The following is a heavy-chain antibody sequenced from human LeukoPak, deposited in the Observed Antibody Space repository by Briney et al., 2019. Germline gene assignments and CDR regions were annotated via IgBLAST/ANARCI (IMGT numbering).Heavy chain of an antibody. CDR2: IYYSGST. J-gene: IGHJ4*02. CDR1: GGSISSYY. V-gene: IGHV4-59*08. CDR3: ARYDYGGNFDY. D-gene: IGHD4-23*01. Sequence: SETLSLTCTVSGGSISSYYWSWIRQPPGKGLEWLGYIYYSGSTNYNPSLKSRVTISVDTSKNQFSLRLSSVTAADTAVYYCARYDYGGNFDYWGQGTLVTVSS.